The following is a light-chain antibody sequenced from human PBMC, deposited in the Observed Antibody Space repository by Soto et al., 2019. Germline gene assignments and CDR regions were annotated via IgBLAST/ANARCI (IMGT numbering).Light chain of an antibody. CDR3: QQYGTSQWT. V-gene: IGKV3-20*01. J-gene: IGKJ1*01. CDR1: QSVSSNY. CDR2: GAS. Sequence: EIVVTQSPGTLSLSPGERATLSCRASQSVSSNYLAWYQQKPGQAPRLLISGASSRATGIPDRFSGSGSGTDFALTISRLEPEDSAVFYCQQYGTSQWTFGQGTKVDIK.